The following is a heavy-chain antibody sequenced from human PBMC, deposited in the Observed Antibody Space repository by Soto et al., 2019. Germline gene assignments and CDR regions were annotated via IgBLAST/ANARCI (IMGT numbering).Heavy chain of an antibody. Sequence: VKVSCKASGYTFTSYYMHWVRQAPGQGLEWMGIINPSGGSTSYAQKFQGRVTMTRDTSTSTVYMELSSLRSEDTAVYYCARDLGYYDSSGYLDYWGQGTLVTVSS. D-gene: IGHD3-22*01. J-gene: IGHJ4*02. CDR3: ARDLGYYDSSGYLDY. V-gene: IGHV1-46*01. CDR2: INPSGGST. CDR1: GYTFTSYY.